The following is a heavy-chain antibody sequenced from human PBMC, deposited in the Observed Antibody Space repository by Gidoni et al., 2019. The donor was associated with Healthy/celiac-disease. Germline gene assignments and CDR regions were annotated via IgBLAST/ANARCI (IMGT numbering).Heavy chain of an antibody. J-gene: IGHJ4*02. Sequence: QLQLQESGPGLVKPSETLSLTCTVSDGSISSSSYYWGWIRQPPGKGLEWIVSIYYSGSTYYNPSLKIRVTISVDTSKNQFSLKLSSVTAADTAVYYCARYRGYSYGYLDDYWGQGTLVTVSS. D-gene: IGHD5-18*01. V-gene: IGHV4-39*01. CDR3: ARYRGYSYGYLDDY. CDR2: IYYSGST. CDR1: DGSISSSSYY.